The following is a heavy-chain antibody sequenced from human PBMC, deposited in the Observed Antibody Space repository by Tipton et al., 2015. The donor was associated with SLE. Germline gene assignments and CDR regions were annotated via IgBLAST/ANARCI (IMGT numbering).Heavy chain of an antibody. D-gene: IGHD2-21*02. CDR1: GDSITSYY. V-gene: IGHV4-59*01. CDR3: ARLNDATAIASFDY. J-gene: IGHJ4*02. Sequence: LRLSCTVSGDSITSYYWNWIRQPPGKGLEWIGYIYYNGHTNYSPSLKSRVTLSVGTSKNQFSLTLSSVTAADTAVYYCARLNDATAIASFDYWGQGNLVTVSS. CDR2: IYYNGHT.